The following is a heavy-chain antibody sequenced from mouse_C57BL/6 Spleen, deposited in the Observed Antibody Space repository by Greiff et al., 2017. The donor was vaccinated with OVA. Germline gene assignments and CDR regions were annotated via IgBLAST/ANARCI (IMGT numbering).Heavy chain of an antibody. J-gene: IGHJ2*01. CDR3: ARKGNYESFDY. CDR1: GYSFTDYN. Sequence: VQLQQSGPELVKPGASVTISCKASGYSFTDYNMNWVQQSNGKSLEWIGVINPNYGTTSYNQKLKGTATLTVDQSSSTAYMQLNSLTSEDSEVYYCARKGNYESFDYWGQGTTLTGSS. D-gene: IGHD2-1*01. CDR2: INPNYGTT. V-gene: IGHV1-39*01.